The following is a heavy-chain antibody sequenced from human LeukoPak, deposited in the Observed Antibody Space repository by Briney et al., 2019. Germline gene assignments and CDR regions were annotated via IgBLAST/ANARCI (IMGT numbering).Heavy chain of an antibody. V-gene: IGHV3-7*01. CDR2: IKEDGSEK. D-gene: IGHD3-22*01. CDR1: GFSFSSYW. Sequence: GSLRLSCAASGFSFSSYWMSWVRQAPGKGREGVANIKEDGSEKNYVDSVKGRCTISRDNAKNSLYLQMNSRRAEDPAVYYCARKDSSPRTFDYWGQGTLVTVSS. CDR3: ARKDSSPRTFDY. J-gene: IGHJ4*02.